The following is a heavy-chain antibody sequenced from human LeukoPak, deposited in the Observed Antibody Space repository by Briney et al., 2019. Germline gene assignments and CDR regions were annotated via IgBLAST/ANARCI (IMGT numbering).Heavy chain of an antibody. J-gene: IGHJ4*02. CDR1: GGSISSYY. CDR2: IYTSGST. Sequence: SETLSLTCTVSGGSISSYYWSWIRQPPGKGLEWIGYIYTSGSTNYNPSLKSRVTISVDTSKNQFSLKLSSVTAADTAVYYCARRVTAAHFDYWGQGTLVTVSS. D-gene: IGHD2-2*01. CDR3: ARRVTAAHFDY. V-gene: IGHV4-4*09.